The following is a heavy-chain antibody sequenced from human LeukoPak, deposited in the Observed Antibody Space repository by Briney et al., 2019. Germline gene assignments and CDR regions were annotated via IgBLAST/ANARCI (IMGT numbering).Heavy chain of an antibody. Sequence: GGSLRLSCAASGFTFSSYGMHWVRQPPGKGLEWVAVISYDGSNKYYADSVKGRITTSRDNSKNTLYLQMNSLRAADTAVYYCAKEGGYYCSGGSCYSGFWTTANSGQGTLVTVSS. J-gene: IGHJ4*02. CDR2: ISYDGSNK. CDR1: GFTFSSYG. D-gene: IGHD2-15*01. CDR3: AKEGGYYCSGGSCYSGFWTTAN. V-gene: IGHV3-30*18.